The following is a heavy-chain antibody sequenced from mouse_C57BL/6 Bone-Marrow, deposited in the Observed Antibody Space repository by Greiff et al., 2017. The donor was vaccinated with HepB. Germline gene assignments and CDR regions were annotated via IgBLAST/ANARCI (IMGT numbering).Heavy chain of an antibody. CDR2: ISSGGSYT. D-gene: IGHD2-1*01. J-gene: IGHJ3*01. CDR3: ARRIYPS. V-gene: IGHV5-6*01. CDR1: GFTFSSYG. Sequence: VQLKESGGDLVKPGGSLKLSCAASGFTFSSYGMSWVRQTPDKRLEWVATISSGGSYTYYPDSVKGRFTISRDNAKNTLYLQMSSLKSEDTAMYYCARRIYPSWGQGTRVTVSA.